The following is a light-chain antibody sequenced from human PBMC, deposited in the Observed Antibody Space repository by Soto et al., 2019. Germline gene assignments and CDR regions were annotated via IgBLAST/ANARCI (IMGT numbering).Light chain of an antibody. Sequence: EIMMTQSPATLSVSPGERATLSCRASQSVSSNLAWYQQKPGQAPRLLIYGASTRATGIPARFSGSGSGTEFTLTISSLQSEDFAVYYCQQYNKWPPTWTFGQGTKVDIK. CDR3: QQYNKWPPTWT. V-gene: IGKV3-15*01. CDR2: GAS. CDR1: QSVSSN. J-gene: IGKJ1*01.